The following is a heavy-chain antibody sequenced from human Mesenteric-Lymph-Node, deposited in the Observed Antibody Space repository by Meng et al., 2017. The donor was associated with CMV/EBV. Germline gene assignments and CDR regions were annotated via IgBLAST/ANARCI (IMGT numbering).Heavy chain of an antibody. CDR1: GFTFSSYA. V-gene: IGHV3-64*02. J-gene: IGHJ4*02. D-gene: IGHD6-13*01. CDR3: AREQQLAFDY. CDR2: ISSNGGST. Sequence: ETLSLTCAASGFTFSSYAMHWVRQAPGKGLEYVSAISSNGGSTYYADSVKGRFTISRDNSKNTLYLQMGSLRAEDMAVYYCAREQQLAFDYWGQGTLVTVSS.